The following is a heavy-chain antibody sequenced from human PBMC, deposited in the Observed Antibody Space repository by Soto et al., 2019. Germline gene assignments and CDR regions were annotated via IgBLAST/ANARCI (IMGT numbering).Heavy chain of an antibody. Sequence: QVQLVESGGGVVQPGRSLRLSCAASGFTFSSYAMHWVRQAPGKGLEWVAVISYDGSNKYYADSVKGRFTISRDNSKNTLYLQMNSLRAEDTAVYYCASDQGITIFGVVIPRGDYWGQGTLVTVSS. D-gene: IGHD3-3*01. J-gene: IGHJ4*02. CDR1: GFTFSSYA. V-gene: IGHV3-30-3*01. CDR3: ASDQGITIFGVVIPRGDY. CDR2: ISYDGSNK.